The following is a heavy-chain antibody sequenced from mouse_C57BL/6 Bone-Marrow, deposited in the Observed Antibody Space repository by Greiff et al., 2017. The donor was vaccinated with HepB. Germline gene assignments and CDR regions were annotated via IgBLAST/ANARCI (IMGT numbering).Heavy chain of an antibody. J-gene: IGHJ4*01. CDR1: GYTFTSYW. CDR2: IDPSDSET. CDR3: ARMGDHITTVVAYYAMDY. Sequence: QVQLQQPGAELVRPGSSVKLSCKASGYTFTSYWMHWVKQRPIQGLEWIGNIDPSDSETHYNQKFKDKATLTVDKSSSTAYMQLSSLTSEDSAVYYCARMGDHITTVVAYYAMDYWGQGTSVTVSS. D-gene: IGHD1-1*01. V-gene: IGHV1-52*01.